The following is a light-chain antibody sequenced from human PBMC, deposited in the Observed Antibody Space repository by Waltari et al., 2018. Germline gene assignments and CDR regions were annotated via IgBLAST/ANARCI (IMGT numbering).Light chain of an antibody. CDR1: RSDVGAYTY. Sequence: QSALTPPPSASGSPGQSVSLSCTGTRSDVGAYTYVSWSQHHPGKAPKLIIYEVDKRPSGVPERFSGSKSGNTASLTVSGLQAEDEADYYCSSYAGSNNLGVFGGGTKLTVL. CDR3: SSYAGSNNLGV. V-gene: IGLV2-8*01. J-gene: IGLJ3*02. CDR2: EVD.